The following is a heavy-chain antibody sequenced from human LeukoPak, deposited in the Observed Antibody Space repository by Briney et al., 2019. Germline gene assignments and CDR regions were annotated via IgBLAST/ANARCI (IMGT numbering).Heavy chain of an antibody. CDR3: ASHSSSARGVWFDP. CDR2: IYYSGIT. V-gene: IGHV4-59*06. Sequence: SETLSLTCTVSGGSISSYYWSWIRQHLGKGLEWIGYIYYSGITYYNPSLKSRVTILVDTSKNQFSLKLSSVTAADTAVYYCASHSSSARGVWFDPWGQGTLVTVSS. J-gene: IGHJ5*02. D-gene: IGHD6-13*01. CDR1: GGSISSYY.